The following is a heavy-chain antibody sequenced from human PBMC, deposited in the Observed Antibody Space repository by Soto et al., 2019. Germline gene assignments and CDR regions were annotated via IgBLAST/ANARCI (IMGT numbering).Heavy chain of an antibody. CDR3: ARGGYYDTVGGAFDI. D-gene: IGHD3-22*01. CDR2: IYYSGST. V-gene: IGHV4-61*01. Sequence: QVQLQESGPGLVKPSETLSLTCTVSGGSVSSGSYYWSWIRQPPGKGLEWIGYIYYSGSTNYNLSLKSRVTISVDTSKNQFSLRLSSVTAADTAVYYCARGGYYDTVGGAFDIWGQGTMVTVSS. CDR1: GGSVSSGSYY. J-gene: IGHJ3*02.